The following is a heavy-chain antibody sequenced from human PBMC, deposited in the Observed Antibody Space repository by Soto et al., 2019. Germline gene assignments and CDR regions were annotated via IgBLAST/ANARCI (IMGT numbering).Heavy chain of an antibody. CDR2: INSDGSST. V-gene: IGHV3-74*01. CDR1: GFTFSSYW. J-gene: IGHJ3*02. D-gene: IGHD6-6*01. CDR3: ASEMSSSSYFDAFDI. Sequence: GGSLRLSCAASGFTFSSYWMHWVRQAPGKGLVWVSRINSDGSSTSYADSVKGRFTISRDNAKNTLYLQMNSLRAEDTAVYYCASEMSSSSYFDAFDIWGQGTMVTVSS.